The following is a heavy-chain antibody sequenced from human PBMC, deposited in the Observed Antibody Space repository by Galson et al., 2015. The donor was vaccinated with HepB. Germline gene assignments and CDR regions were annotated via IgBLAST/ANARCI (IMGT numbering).Heavy chain of an antibody. CDR3: TGGEDYYDSSGLRARDAFDI. V-gene: IGHV4-39*01. J-gene: IGHJ3*02. CDR2: IYYSGST. CDR1: GGSISSSSYY. D-gene: IGHD3-22*01. Sequence: LSLTCTVSGGSISSSSYYWGWIRQPPEKGLEWIGSIYYSGSTYYNPSLKSRVTISVDTSKNQFSLKLSSVTAADTAVYYCTGGEDYYDSSGLRARDAFDIWGQGTMVTVSS.